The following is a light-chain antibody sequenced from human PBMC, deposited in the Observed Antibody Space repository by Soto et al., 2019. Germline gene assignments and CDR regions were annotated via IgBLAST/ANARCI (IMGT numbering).Light chain of an antibody. CDR3: LQDYNSPRT. Sequence: AIQMTQFPSSLSASVGDRITITCRASQGIRNELAWYQQRPGEAPRLLISAASTLESGVPSRFSGSGSGTDFTLTISRLPPEDFATYYCLQDYNSPRTFGQGTQVEVK. V-gene: IGKV1-6*01. CDR1: QGIRNE. CDR2: AAS. J-gene: IGKJ1*01.